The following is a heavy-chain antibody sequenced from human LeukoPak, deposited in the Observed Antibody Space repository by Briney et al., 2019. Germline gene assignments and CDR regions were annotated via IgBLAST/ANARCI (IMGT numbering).Heavy chain of an antibody. D-gene: IGHD3-22*01. CDR2: INPNSGGT. CDR1: GYTFTGYY. V-gene: IGHV1-2*06. CDR3: ASYSSGYSSFDY. J-gene: IGHJ4*02. Sequence: GASVKVSCKVSGYTFTGYYMHWVRQAPGQGLEWMGRINPNSGGTNYAQKFQGRVTMTRDTSISTAYMELSRLRSDDTAVYYCASYSSGYSSFDYWGQGTLVTVSS.